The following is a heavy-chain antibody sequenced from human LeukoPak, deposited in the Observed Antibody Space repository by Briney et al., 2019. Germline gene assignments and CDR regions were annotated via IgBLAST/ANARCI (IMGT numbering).Heavy chain of an antibody. V-gene: IGHV4-30-2*01. Sequence: SETLSLTCAVSGGSITSGGYSWSWIRQPPGKGLEWTGYIYHSGSTYYNPSLKSRVTISVDRSKNQFSLKLSSVTAADTAVYYCASILSGPNFDYWGQGTLVTVSS. CDR1: GGSITSGGYS. D-gene: IGHD3-10*01. CDR2: IYHSGST. CDR3: ASILSGPNFDY. J-gene: IGHJ4*02.